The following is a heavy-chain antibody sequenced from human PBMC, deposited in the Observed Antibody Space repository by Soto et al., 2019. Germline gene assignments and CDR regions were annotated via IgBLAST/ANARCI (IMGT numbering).Heavy chain of an antibody. CDR3: ARGQRFSDWFDP. J-gene: IGHJ5*02. CDR2: IYHSGST. D-gene: IGHD3-3*01. CDR1: GGSISSGGYS. V-gene: IGHV4-30-2*01. Sequence: PSETLSLTCAVSGGSISSGGYSWSWIRQPPGKGLEWIGYIYHSGSTYYNPSLQSRVTMSLDTSNNQFSLRLTSVTAADTAVYYCARGQRFSDWFDPWGQGTLVTVSS.